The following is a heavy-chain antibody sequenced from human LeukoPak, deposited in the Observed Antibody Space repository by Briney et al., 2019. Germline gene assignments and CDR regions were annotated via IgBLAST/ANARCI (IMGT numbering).Heavy chain of an antibody. Sequence: ASVKVSCKASGGTFSSYAISWVRQAPGQGLEWMGGIIPIFGTANYAQKFQGRVTITTDESTSTAYMELSSLRSEDTAVYYCARSTYYDILNAFDIWGQGTMVTFSS. CDR2: IIPIFGTA. D-gene: IGHD3-9*01. CDR1: GGTFSSYA. V-gene: IGHV1-69*05. J-gene: IGHJ3*02. CDR3: ARSTYYDILNAFDI.